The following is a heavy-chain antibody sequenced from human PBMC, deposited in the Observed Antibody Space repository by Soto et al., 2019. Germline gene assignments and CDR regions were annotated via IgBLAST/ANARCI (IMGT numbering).Heavy chain of an antibody. Sequence: QVQLVQSGAEVKKPGSSVKVSCKASGGTFSSYAISWVRQAPGQGLEWMGGIIPIFGTANYAQKFQGRVTITADKSTSTAHMELSSLRSQDTAVYYCARGPLDPGSNWFDPWGQGTLVTVSS. CDR1: GGTFSSYA. J-gene: IGHJ5*02. D-gene: IGHD6-6*01. CDR3: ARGPLDPGSNWFDP. CDR2: IIPIFGTA. V-gene: IGHV1-69*06.